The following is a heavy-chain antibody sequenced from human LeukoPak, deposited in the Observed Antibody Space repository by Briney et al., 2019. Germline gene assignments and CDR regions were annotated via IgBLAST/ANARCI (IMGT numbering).Heavy chain of an antibody. CDR3: ARDRIAAYNWFDP. J-gene: IGHJ5*02. D-gene: IGHD6-6*01. Sequence: GGSLRLSCAASGFTFSSYAMHWVRQAPGKGLEWVAVISYDGSNKYYADSVKGRFTISRDNSKNTLYLQMNSLRADDTAVYYCARDRIAAYNWFDPWGQGNLVTVSS. CDR1: GFTFSSYA. V-gene: IGHV3-30*01. CDR2: ISYDGSNK.